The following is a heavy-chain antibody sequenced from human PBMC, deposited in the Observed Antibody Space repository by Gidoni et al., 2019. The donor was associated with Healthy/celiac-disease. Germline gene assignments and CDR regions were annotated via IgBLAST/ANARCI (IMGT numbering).Heavy chain of an antibody. CDR3: ARAPVDMVRGVIRGADWYFDL. CDR1: GCTFSSYA. J-gene: IGHJ2*01. CDR2: IIPIFGTA. D-gene: IGHD3-10*01. Sequence: QVQLVQSGAEVKKPGSSVKVSCKRSGCTFSSYAISWVRQAPGQGLEWMGGIIPIFGTANYAQKFQGRVTITADESTSTAYMELSSLRSEDTAVYYCARAPVDMVRGVIRGADWYFDLWGRGTLVTVSS. V-gene: IGHV1-69*01.